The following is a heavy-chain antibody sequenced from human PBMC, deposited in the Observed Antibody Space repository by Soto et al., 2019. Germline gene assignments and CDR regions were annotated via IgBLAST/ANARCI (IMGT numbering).Heavy chain of an antibody. CDR3: ARGGGDCSWDFCSRNEFDY. CDR2: LSAYNGNT. V-gene: IGHV1-18*04. Sequence: QVQLVQSGAEVKKPGASVKVSCKASGYPFTSYGISWVRQAPGQGLAWMGWLSAYNGNTNNAQKLQGRVTMTTDTSRSTAYMELGSLRCEDTVVYYCARGGGDCSWDFCSRNEFDYWGQGTLVTVSS. D-gene: IGHD2-21*02. CDR1: GYPFTSYG. J-gene: IGHJ4*02.